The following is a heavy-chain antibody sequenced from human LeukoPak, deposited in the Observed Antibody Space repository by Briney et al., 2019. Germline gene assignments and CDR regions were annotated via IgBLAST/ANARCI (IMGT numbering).Heavy chain of an antibody. D-gene: IGHD6-19*01. CDR2: IYTSGST. Sequence: SETLSLTCTVSGGSISSGSYYWSWIRQPAGKGLEWIGRIYTSGSTNYNPSLKSRVTISVDTSKNQFSLKLSSVTAADTAVYYCARAIIAVAGTCYMDVWGKGTTVTVSS. J-gene: IGHJ6*03. CDR3: ARAIIAVAGTCYMDV. V-gene: IGHV4-61*02. CDR1: GGSISSGSYY.